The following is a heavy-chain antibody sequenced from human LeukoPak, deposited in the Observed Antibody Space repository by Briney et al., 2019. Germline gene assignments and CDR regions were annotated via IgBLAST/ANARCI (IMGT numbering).Heavy chain of an antibody. Sequence: PGGSLRLSCAASGFTFSSYSMNWVRQAPGKGLEWVSSISSSSSYIYYADSVKGRFTISRDNAKNSLYLQMNSLRAEDTAVYYCARGNLYEYDHVWGSYRLDYWGQGTLVTVSS. J-gene: IGHJ4*02. D-gene: IGHD3-16*02. V-gene: IGHV3-21*01. CDR2: ISSSSSYI. CDR3: ARGNLYEYDHVWGSYRLDY. CDR1: GFTFSSYS.